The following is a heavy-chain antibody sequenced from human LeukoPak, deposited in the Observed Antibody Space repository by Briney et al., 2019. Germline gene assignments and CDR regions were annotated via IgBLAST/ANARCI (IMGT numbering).Heavy chain of an antibody. CDR3: ARESTSSKFNWFDP. CDR1: GFAFNSYT. CDR2: ISYDGSNK. Sequence: GGSLRLSCVASGFAFNSYTMHWVRQAPGKGLEWVAVISYDGSNKYYADSVKGRFTISRDNSKNTLYLQMNSLRAEDTAVYYCARESTSSKFNWFDPWGQGTLVTVSS. V-gene: IGHV3-30*04. J-gene: IGHJ5*02.